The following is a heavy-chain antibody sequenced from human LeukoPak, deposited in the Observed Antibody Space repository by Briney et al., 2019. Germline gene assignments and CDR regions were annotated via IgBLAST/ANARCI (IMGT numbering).Heavy chain of an antibody. CDR3: ARQYYYDSSGYFDY. CDR1: GGSISRYY. V-gene: IGHV4-59*08. D-gene: IGHD3-22*01. J-gene: IGHJ4*02. CDR2: IYYSGSA. Sequence: SETLSLTCTLSGGSISRYYWSWIRQPPGKGLEWIGYIYYSGSANYNPSLKSRVTISVDTSKNQFSLKLSSVTAADTAVYYCARQYYYDSSGYFDYWGQGTLVTVSS.